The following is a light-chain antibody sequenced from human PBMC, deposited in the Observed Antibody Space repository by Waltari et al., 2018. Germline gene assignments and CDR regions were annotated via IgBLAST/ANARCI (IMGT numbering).Light chain of an antibody. CDR2: LGS. J-gene: IGKJ4*01. V-gene: IGKV2-28*01. Sequence: DIVMTQSPLSLPVTPGEPASISCRSSQSLLHNNGYNYLDWYLQKPGQSPQLLIYLGSNRASGVPDRFSGSGSGTEFTLKISRVEAEDVGVYYCMQTLQTPLTFGGGTKVEIK. CDR3: MQTLQTPLT. CDR1: QSLLHNNGYNY.